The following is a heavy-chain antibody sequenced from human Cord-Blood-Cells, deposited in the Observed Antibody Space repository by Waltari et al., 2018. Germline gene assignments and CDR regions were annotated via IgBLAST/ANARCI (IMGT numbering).Heavy chain of an antibody. CDR3: ARGRGYGDYWFDP. CDR1: GGSFSGYY. Sequence: QVQLQQWGAGLLKPSETLSLTCAVYGGSFSGYYWGWIRQPPGKGLEWIGEINHSGSTNYNPSLKSRVTISVDTSKNQFSLKLSSVTAADTAVYYSARGRGYGDYWFDPWGQGTLVTVSS. D-gene: IGHD4-17*01. CDR2: INHSGST. J-gene: IGHJ5*02. V-gene: IGHV4-34*01.